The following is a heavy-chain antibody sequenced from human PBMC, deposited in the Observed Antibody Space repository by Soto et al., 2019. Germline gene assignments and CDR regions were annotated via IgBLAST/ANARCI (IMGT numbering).Heavy chain of an antibody. J-gene: IGHJ4*02. V-gene: IGHV3-48*03. D-gene: IGHD5-12*01. CDR3: ARATGYTLDY. Sequence: EMNWVRQAPGKGLEWVSYSSSSGTTIFYADSVKGRFTISRDNAKNSLFLQMNSLRGEDTAFYYCARATGYTLDYWGQGTLVTVSS. CDR2: SSSSGTTI.